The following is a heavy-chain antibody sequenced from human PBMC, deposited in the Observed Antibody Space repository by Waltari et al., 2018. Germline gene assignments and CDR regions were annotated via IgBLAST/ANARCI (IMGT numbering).Heavy chain of an antibody. J-gene: IGHJ4*02. V-gene: IGHV4-59*01. Sequence: QVQLQESGPGLVKASETLSLTCIVSGGSIKSYYWSWIRQPPGKGLEWIGFIYYTGRTNHNPSLKSRVTMSTDTDKNQFSLKMTSVTAADTAVYYCARDYYGSGSYLNWGQGNLVTVSS. CDR2: IYYTGRT. CDR1: GGSIKSYY. CDR3: ARDYYGSGSYLN. D-gene: IGHD3-10*01.